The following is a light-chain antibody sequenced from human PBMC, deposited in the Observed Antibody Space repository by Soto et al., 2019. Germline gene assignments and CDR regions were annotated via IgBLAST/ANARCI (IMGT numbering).Light chain of an antibody. J-gene: IGKJ1*01. V-gene: IGKV1-39*01. CDR1: QSISSY. CDR2: AAS. Sequence: DIQMTQSPSSLSASVGDRVTITCRASQSISSYLNWYQQKPGKAPKLLIYAASSLQSGVPSRFSDSGSTTDFTLNISSLQTEDFATYYCQHSYSTLWTFGQGTKVEIK. CDR3: QHSYSTLWT.